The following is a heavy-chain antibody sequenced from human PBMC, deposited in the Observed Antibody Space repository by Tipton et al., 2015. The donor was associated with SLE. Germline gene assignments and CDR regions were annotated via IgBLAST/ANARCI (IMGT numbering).Heavy chain of an antibody. V-gene: IGHV4-59*12. Sequence: TLSLTCTVSGGSISSYYWSWIRQPPGKGLEWIGYIYYSGSTNYNPSLKSRVTISVDTSKNQFSLKLSSVTAADTAVYYCARGFSFRNRGFDYWGQGTLVTVSS. CDR2: IYYSGST. CDR1: GGSISSYY. J-gene: IGHJ4*02. D-gene: IGHD1-14*01. CDR3: ARGFSFRNRGFDY.